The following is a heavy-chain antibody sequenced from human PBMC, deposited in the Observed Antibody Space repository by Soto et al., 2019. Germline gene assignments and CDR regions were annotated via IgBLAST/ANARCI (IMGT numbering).Heavy chain of an antibody. CDR1: GFTFSTYA. CDR2: ISGTGGST. J-gene: IGHJ4*02. D-gene: IGHD6-6*01. CDR3: AKNWDTTSSSSAH. V-gene: IGHV3-23*01. Sequence: EVQLLESGGGLVQPGGSLRLSCAASGFTFSTYAMCWVRQAPGKGLELVSAISGTGGSTYYADSVKGRFTISSDNSKNTLYLQMNSLRAEATAVYYCAKNWDTTSSSSAHWGQGTLVTVSS.